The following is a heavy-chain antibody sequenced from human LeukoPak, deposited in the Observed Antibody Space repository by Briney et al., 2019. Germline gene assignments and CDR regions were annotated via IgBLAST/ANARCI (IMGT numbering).Heavy chain of an antibody. CDR3: ARRGITYSSSFCGH. D-gene: IGHD6-13*01. CDR2: IFYSGST. Sequence: SETLSLTCTVSGDSIGGSSYYWAWVRQPPGKGLEWIGSIFYSGSTYYNPSLKSRVTISVDTSKNQFSLNVYSVTAADTATYYCARRGITYSSSFCGHWGQGTLVTVSS. CDR1: GDSIGGSSYY. V-gene: IGHV4-39*01. J-gene: IGHJ4*02.